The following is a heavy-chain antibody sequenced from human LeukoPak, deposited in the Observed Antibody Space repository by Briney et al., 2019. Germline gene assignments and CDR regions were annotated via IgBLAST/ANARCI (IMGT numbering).Heavy chain of an antibody. Sequence: SLKDSCKASGGTFSSYAISWVRQAPGQGLEWMGRIIPIFGVANYAQKFQGRVTITADKSTSTAYMELSSLRSEDTAVYYCASVAHQNYYYYGMDVWGQGTTVTVSS. D-gene: IGHD6-19*01. CDR1: GGTFSSYA. J-gene: IGHJ6*02. CDR2: IIPIFGVA. V-gene: IGHV1-69*04. CDR3: ASVAHQNYYYYGMDV.